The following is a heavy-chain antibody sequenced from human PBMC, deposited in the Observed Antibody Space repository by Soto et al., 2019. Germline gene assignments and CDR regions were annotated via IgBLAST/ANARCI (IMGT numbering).Heavy chain of an antibody. CDR1: GGSINNYY. CDR2: IYFSGST. J-gene: IGHJ4*02. V-gene: IGHV4-59*12. D-gene: IGHD5-12*01. Sequence: SETPSLTCTVSGGSINNYYWSWIRQPPGKGLEWIGDIYFSGSTNYNPSLKSRVTVSIDTSRNQFSLKLTSVTAADTAVYYCASVGSGFVRGFDYWGQGTLVTVSS. CDR3: ASVGSGFVRGFDY.